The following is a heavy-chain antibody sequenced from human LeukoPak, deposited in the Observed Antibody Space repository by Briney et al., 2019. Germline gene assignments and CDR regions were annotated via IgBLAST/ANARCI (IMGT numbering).Heavy chain of an antibody. CDR1: GFTFSSYG. D-gene: IGHD2-2*01. Sequence: RSLRLSCAASGFTFSSYGMHWFRQAPGKGLEWVAVISYDGSNKYYADYVKGRFTISRDNSKNTLYLQMNSLRAEDTAVYYCAKDRDIVIVPAAIRQGLDYWGQGTLVTVSS. CDR2: ISYDGSNK. J-gene: IGHJ4*02. CDR3: AKDRDIVIVPAAIRQGLDY. V-gene: IGHV3-30*18.